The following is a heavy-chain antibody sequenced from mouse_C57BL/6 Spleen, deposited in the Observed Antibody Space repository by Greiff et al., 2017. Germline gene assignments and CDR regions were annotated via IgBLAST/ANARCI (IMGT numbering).Heavy chain of an antibody. Sequence: QVQLQQPGAELVKPGASVKISCKASGYTFTSYWITWVKQRPGQGLEWIGDIYPGSGSTNYNEKFKSKATLTVDTSSSTAYMQLSSLTSEDSAVYYCARSGITASWFAYWGQGTLVTVSA. D-gene: IGHD1-3*01. J-gene: IGHJ3*01. CDR1: GYTFTSYW. CDR3: ARSGITASWFAY. CDR2: IYPGSGST. V-gene: IGHV1-55*01.